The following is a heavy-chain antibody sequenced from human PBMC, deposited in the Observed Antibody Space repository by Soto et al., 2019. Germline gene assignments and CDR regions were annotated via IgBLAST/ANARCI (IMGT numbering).Heavy chain of an antibody. CDR1: GFTFSSYT. V-gene: IGHV3-64*01. D-gene: IGHD2-15*01. Sequence: GGSLRLSCAASGFTFSSYTMHWVRQAPGKGLEYVSAISSTGDTTYYGNSVKGRFTISRDNSKNTLYLQMGSLRAEDMAVYYCARERYSRGNDAFDVWGQGTMVTVSS. CDR2: ISSTGDTT. CDR3: ARERYSRGNDAFDV. J-gene: IGHJ3*01.